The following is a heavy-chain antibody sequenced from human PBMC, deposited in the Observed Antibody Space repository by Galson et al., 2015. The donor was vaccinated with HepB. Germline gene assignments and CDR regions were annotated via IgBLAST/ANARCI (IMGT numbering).Heavy chain of an antibody. CDR1: GFTFSSYG. V-gene: IGHV3-30*18. Sequence: SLRLSCAASGFTFSSYGMHWVRQAPGKGLEWVAVISYDGSNKYYADSVKGRFTISRDNSKNTLYLQMNSLRAEDTAVYYCAKDTAMPRDYYYYYGMDVWGQGTTVTVSS. J-gene: IGHJ6*02. D-gene: IGHD5-18*01. CDR3: AKDTAMPRDYYYYYGMDV. CDR2: ISYDGSNK.